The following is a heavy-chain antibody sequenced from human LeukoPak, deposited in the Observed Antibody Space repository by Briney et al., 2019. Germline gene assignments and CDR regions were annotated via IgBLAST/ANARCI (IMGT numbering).Heavy chain of an antibody. CDR2: ISAYNGNT. CDR3: ARAEGIPAMVDY. V-gene: IGHV1-18*01. J-gene: IGHJ4*02. Sequence: GASVKVSFKAAASPVTSYGISWVRQAPGQGLEWMGWISAYNGNTNYAQKLHGRVAMTTDTSTSTAYMELRSLRSDDTAVYYCARAEGIPAMVDYWGQGTLVTVSS. CDR1: ASPVTSYG. D-gene: IGHD5-18*01.